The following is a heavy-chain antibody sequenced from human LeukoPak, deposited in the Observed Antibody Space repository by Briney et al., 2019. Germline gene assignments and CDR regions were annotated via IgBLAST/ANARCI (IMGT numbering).Heavy chain of an antibody. CDR1: GYTFTTYA. V-gene: IGHV1-18*01. Sequence: GASVKVSCKASGYTFTTYAMNWVRQAPGQGLEWMGWISAYNGNTNYAQKLQGRVTMTTDTSTSTAYMELRSLRSDDTAVYYCASRAVNDAFDIWGQGTMVTVSS. J-gene: IGHJ3*02. D-gene: IGHD6-19*01. CDR2: ISAYNGNT. CDR3: ASRAVNDAFDI.